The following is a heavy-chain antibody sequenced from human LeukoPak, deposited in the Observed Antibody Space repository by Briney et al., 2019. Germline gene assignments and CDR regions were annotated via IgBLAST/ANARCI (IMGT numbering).Heavy chain of an antibody. CDR2: ISYDGSNT. J-gene: IGHJ6*02. Sequence: GGSLRLSCAASGFTFSSYGMHWVRQAPGKGLEWVAIISYDGSNTYYADSVKGRFTISRDNSKNTLYLQMNSLRAEDTAVYYCAKDIVVVPAAIDYYYYYGMDVWGQGTTVTVSS. CDR1: GFTFSSYG. V-gene: IGHV3-30*18. CDR3: AKDIVVVPAAIDYYYYYGMDV. D-gene: IGHD2-2*01.